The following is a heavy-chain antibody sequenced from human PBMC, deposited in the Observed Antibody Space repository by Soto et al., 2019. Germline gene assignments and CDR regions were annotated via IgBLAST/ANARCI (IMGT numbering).Heavy chain of an antibody. Sequence: DVHLLESGGGLVQPGGSLRLSCVASGFTLSDYDMGWVHQAPGKGLEWVSLIRGDGGATYYARSLEGRLTISRDTSENTLYLQMNSLRVEDTALYYCAKDRRGGEYPAFDLWGQGTLVTVSS. CDR1: GFTLSDYD. V-gene: IGHV3-23*01. CDR3: AKDRRGGEYPAFDL. CDR2: IRGDGGAT. D-gene: IGHD2-21*01. J-gene: IGHJ3*01.